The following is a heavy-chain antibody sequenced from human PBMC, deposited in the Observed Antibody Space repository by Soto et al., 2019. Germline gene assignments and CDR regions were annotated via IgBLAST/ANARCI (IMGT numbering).Heavy chain of an antibody. CDR3: ARVPGP. J-gene: IGHJ5*02. Sequence: PSETLSLTCTVSGGSISGYYWSWIRQPPGKGLEWIGYFYYSGGTSYNPFLKSRITITVDTSKNQYSMRLTSVTAADTAVNYCARVPGPWGQGTLVTVSS. CDR1: GGSISGYY. V-gene: IGHV4-59*01. D-gene: IGHD7-27*01. CDR2: FYYSGGT.